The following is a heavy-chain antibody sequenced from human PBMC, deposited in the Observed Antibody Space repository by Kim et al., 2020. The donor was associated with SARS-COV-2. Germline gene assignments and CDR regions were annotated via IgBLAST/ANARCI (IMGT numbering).Heavy chain of an antibody. CDR2: SST. V-gene: IGHV3-74*01. CDR3: ASPVSRGGY. J-gene: IGHJ4*02. D-gene: IGHD3-10*01. Sequence: SSTSYADSVKGRFTISRDNAKNTLYLQMNSLRAEDTAVYYCASPVSRGGYWGQGTLVTVSS.